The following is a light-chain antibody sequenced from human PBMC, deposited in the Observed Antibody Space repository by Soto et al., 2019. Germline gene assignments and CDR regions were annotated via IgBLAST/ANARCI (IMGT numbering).Light chain of an antibody. CDR1: QSIGNF. J-gene: IGKJ5*01. CDR2: DAS. V-gene: IGKV3-11*01. Sequence: ENVLTQSPAILSLSPGERATLSCRASQSIGNFLAWYQQKPGQPPRLLIFDASNRAAGVPARFSGSGSGTDFTLTIRSLEPEDFAVYYCQQYYDWPITFGQGTRLEIK. CDR3: QQYYDWPIT.